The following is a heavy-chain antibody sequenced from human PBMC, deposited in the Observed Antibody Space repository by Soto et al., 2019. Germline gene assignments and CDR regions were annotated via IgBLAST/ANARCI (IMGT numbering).Heavy chain of an antibody. V-gene: IGHV3-23*01. CDR1: GFTFSSYA. CDR3: ARVRLPGTIAAAGLGLDY. CDR2: ISGSGGST. Sequence: GGSLRLSCSASGFTFSSYAMTWVRQAPGKGLEWVSVISGSGGSTHYADSVKGRSTIARDNSKNTLYLQVNSLRAEDTAVYYCARVRLPGTIAAAGLGLDYWGQGTLVTVSS. D-gene: IGHD6-13*01. J-gene: IGHJ4*02.